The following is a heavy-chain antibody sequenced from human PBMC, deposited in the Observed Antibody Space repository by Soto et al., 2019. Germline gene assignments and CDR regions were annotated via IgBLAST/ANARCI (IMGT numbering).Heavy chain of an antibody. CDR2: INAGNGNT. J-gene: IGHJ2*01. D-gene: IGHD5-12*01. Sequence: QVQLVQSGAEVKKPGASVKVSCKASGYTFTSYAMHWVRQAPGQRLEWMGWINAGNGNTKYSQKFQGRVTITRDTSASTAYMELSSLRSEDTAVYYCARDQEMATISSGFDPWGRGTLVTVSS. CDR1: GYTFTSYA. V-gene: IGHV1-3*01. CDR3: ARDQEMATISSGFDP.